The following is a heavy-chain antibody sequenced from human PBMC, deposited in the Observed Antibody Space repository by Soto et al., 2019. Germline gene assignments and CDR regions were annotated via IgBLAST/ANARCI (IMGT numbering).Heavy chain of an antibody. CDR2: IYYDGGT. CDR1: GDSVISATYY. V-gene: IGHV4-61*01. CDR3: ARVLPGIAAAYDAFDV. J-gene: IGHJ3*01. Sequence: SEPLSLTCTVSGDSVISATYYWSWIRQHTGKGLEWIGYIYYDGGTTYNSSLKSRVTISTDTSRSPRSLQLTSATSADTAVYYCARVLPGIAAAYDAFDVWGQGTMVTVSS. D-gene: IGHD6-13*01.